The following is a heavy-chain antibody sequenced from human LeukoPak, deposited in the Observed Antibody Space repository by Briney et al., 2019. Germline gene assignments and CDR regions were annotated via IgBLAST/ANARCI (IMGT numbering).Heavy chain of an antibody. CDR3: ARGEGYSSSSEVRY. CDR2: IIPIFGTA. CDR1: GGTFSSYA. V-gene: IGHV1-69*13. D-gene: IGHD6-13*01. Sequence: SVKVSCKASGGTFSSYAISWVRQAPGQGLEWMGGIIPIFGTANYAQKFQGRVTITADESTSTAYMELSSLRSGDTAVYYCARGEGYSSSSEVRYWGQGTLVTVSS. J-gene: IGHJ4*02.